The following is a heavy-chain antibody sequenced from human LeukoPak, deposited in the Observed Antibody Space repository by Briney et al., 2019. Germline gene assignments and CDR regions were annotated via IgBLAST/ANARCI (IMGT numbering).Heavy chain of an antibody. CDR1: GGSISSGGYY. D-gene: IGHD3-10*01. CDR3: ARGLSRTRSGSVFDY. J-gene: IGHJ4*02. V-gene: IGHV4-31*03. Sequence: SQTLSLTCTVSGGSISSGGYYWSWLRQHPGKGLEWLGYIYYSGSAYYNPSLKSRVTISVDTSKNQFSLKLSSVTAADTAVYYCARGLSRTRSGSVFDYWGQGTLVTVSS. CDR2: IYYSGSA.